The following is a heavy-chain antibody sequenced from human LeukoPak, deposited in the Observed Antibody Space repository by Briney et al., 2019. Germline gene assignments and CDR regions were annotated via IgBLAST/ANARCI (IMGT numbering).Heavy chain of an antibody. CDR3: ARSHFAVVVVAATNNWFDP. CDR2: INPSGGST. J-gene: IGHJ5*02. Sequence: ASVKVSCKASGYTFTSYYMHWVRQAPGQGLEWMGIINPSGGSTSYAQKFQGRVTMTRDTSTSTAYMELSSLRSEDTAVYYCARSHFAVVVVAATNNWFDPWGQGTLVTVSS. D-gene: IGHD2-15*01. CDR1: GYTFTSYY. V-gene: IGHV1-46*01.